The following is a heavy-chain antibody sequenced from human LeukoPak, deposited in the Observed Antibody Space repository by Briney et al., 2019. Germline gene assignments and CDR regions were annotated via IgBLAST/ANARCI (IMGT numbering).Heavy chain of an antibody. V-gene: IGHV3-74*01. CDR1: GITFENYW. CDR2: IDTDGGRT. J-gene: IGHJ4*02. D-gene: IGHD4/OR15-4a*01. CDR3: ARSPVTSCLGAFCYPFDY. Sequence: PGGSLRLSCVVSGITFENYWMHWVRQAPGKGLEWVSNIDTDGGRTTYADSVRGRFTISRDNAKNTLYLQMNSLRAEDTGLYYCARSPVTSCLGAFCYPFDYWGRGNLVTVSS.